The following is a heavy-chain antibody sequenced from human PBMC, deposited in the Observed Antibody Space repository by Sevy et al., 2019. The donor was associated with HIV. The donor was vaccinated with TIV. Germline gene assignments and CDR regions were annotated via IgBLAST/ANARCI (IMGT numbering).Heavy chain of an antibody. CDR2: IKSKTDGGTT. Sequence: GGYLRLSCAASGFTFSNAWMSWVRQAPGKGLEWVGRIKSKTDGGTTDYAAPVKGRFTISRDDSKNTLYLQMNSLKTEDTAVYYCTLAKENCGGDCYSDDAFDIWGQGTMVTVSS. V-gene: IGHV3-15*01. CDR3: TLAKENCGGDCYSDDAFDI. J-gene: IGHJ3*02. D-gene: IGHD2-21*02. CDR1: GFTFSNAW.